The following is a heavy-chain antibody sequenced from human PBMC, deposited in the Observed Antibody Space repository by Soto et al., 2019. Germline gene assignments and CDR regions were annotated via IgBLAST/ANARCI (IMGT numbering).Heavy chain of an antibody. V-gene: IGHV4-30-4*01. CDR3: ASVTRYCTGGGCNPNWFDP. CDR2: IFYTGST. CDR1: GGSISSGDYY. Sequence: QVQLQESGPGLVMPSQTLSLTCTVSGGSISSGDYYWSWIRQPPGKGLEWIGCIFYTGSTYYNPSLKSRITISVHTSKSQCSLKLTSVTAADTAVYYCASVTRYCTGGGCNPNWFDPWGQGTLVTVSS. D-gene: IGHD2-8*02. J-gene: IGHJ5*02.